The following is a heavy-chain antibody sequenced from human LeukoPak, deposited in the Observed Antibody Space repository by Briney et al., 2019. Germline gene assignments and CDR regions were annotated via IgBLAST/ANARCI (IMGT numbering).Heavy chain of an antibody. V-gene: IGHV3-30*03. CDR2: ISYDGNRQ. D-gene: IGHD2-21*01. CDR3: SSLGLAVAPNWLDP. Sequence: GRSLRLSCAASGFTFSSYGIHWVRQAPDKGLEWEAVISYDGNRQYYADSVKGRFTISRDNFKNTLYLQMNSLKPEDTAVYYCSSLGLAVAPNWLDPWGQGTLVTVSS. CDR1: GFTFSSYG. J-gene: IGHJ5*02.